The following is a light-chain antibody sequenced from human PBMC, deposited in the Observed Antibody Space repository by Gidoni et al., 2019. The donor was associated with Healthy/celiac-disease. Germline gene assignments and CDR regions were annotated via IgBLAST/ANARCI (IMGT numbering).Light chain of an antibody. CDR2: DAS. Sequence: EIVLTQSPATLSLSPGERATLSCRASQSVSSYLAWYQQKPGQAPRLLIYDASNRATGIPARFSGSGSGTGFTLTISSLEPEDFAVYYCQQRSNWPITFGQXTRLEIK. CDR1: QSVSSY. CDR3: QQRSNWPIT. J-gene: IGKJ5*01. V-gene: IGKV3-11*01.